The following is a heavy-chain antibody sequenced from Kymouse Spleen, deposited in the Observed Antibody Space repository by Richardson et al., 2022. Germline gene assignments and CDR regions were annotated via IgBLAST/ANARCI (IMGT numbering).Heavy chain of an antibody. V-gene: IGHV4-34*01. J-gene: IGHJ6*02. D-gene: IGHD3-3*01. CDR1: GGSFSGYY. Sequence: QVQLQQWGAGLLKPSETLSLTCAVYGGSFSGYYWSWIRQPPGKGLEWIGEINHSGSTNYNPSLKSRVTISVDTSKNQFSLKLSSVTAADTAVYYCARDPIFGVVTKYYGMDVWGQGTTVTVSS. CDR3: ARDPIFGVVTKYYGMDV. CDR2: INHSGST.